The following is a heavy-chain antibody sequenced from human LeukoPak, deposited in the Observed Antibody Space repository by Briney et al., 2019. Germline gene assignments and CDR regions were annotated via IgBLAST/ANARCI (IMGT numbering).Heavy chain of an antibody. V-gene: IGHV4-4*07. CDR2: IYISGTT. J-gene: IGHJ4*02. CDR3: ARTRAYDYHIDH. D-gene: IGHD5-12*01. Sequence: KTSETLSLTCSVSGVSISSYYWSWVRQTAGKGLEWIGRIYISGTTNYNPSLNSRVTMSIDTSKNQFSLKLTSVTAADTGVYYCARTRAYDYHIDHWGQGTQVTVSS. CDR1: GVSISSYY.